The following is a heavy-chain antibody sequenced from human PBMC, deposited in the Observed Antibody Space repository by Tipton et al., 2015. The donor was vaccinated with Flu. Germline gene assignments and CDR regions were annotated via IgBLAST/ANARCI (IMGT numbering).Heavy chain of an antibody. CDR3: AKDFEKGSVTTYYFHY. CDR1: GFTFSTYG. Sequence: QVQLVQSGGGVVQPGRSLRLSCAASGFTFSTYGMHWVRQAPGKGLEWVAVISYDGSKKYYTDSVKGRFTISRDNSKDTLHLQMNSLRAEDTAVYYCAKDFEKGSVTTYYFHYWGQGTLVTVSS. CDR2: ISYDGSKK. D-gene: IGHD4-11*01. V-gene: IGHV3-30*18. J-gene: IGHJ4*02.